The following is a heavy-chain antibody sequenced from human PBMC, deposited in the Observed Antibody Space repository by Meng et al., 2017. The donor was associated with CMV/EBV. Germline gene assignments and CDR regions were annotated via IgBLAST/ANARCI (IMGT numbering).Heavy chain of an antibody. J-gene: IGHJ4*02. CDR1: GSTFSSYA. Sequence: GESLKISCAASGSTFSSYAMSWVRQAPGKGLEWVSAISGSGGSTYYADSVKGRFTISRDNSKNTLYLQMNSLRAEDTAVYYCAKSVGATTGYFDYWGQGTLVTVSS. V-gene: IGHV3-23*01. CDR2: ISGSGGST. D-gene: IGHD1-26*01. CDR3: AKSVGATTGYFDY.